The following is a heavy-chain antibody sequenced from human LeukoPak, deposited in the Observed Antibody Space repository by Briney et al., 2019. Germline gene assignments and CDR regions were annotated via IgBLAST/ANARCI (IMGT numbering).Heavy chain of an antibody. Sequence: GGSLRLSCGASGFTFSSYEMNWVRQAPGKGLEWVSYISSSGSTIYYADSVKGRFTISRDNAKNSLYLQMNSLRAEDTAVYYCAREVARWLQYYFDYWGQGTLVTVSS. D-gene: IGHD5-24*01. CDR2: ISSSGSTI. V-gene: IGHV3-48*03. CDR3: AREVARWLQYYFDY. CDR1: GFTFSSYE. J-gene: IGHJ4*02.